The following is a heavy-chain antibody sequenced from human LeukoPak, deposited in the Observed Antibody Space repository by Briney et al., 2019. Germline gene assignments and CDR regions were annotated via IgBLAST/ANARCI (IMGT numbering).Heavy chain of an antibody. Sequence: PGGTLRLSCAASGFTFSTHGMSWVRQAPGQGLEWVSYISSSGSTIYYADSVKGRFTISRDNAKSSLYLQMNSLRADDTALYYCAKDGYNYQGIDYWGQGTLVTVSS. CDR3: AKDGYNYQGIDY. CDR1: GFTFSTHG. J-gene: IGHJ4*02. V-gene: IGHV3-48*04. CDR2: ISSSGSTI. D-gene: IGHD5-24*01.